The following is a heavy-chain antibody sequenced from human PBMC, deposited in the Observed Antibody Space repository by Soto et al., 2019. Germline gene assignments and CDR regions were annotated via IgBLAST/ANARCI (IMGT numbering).Heavy chain of an antibody. CDR1: GESVNSYC. J-gene: IGHJ4*02. D-gene: IGHD5-12*01. Sequence: APVKVSCEACGESVNSYCISWARQAPGQGLEWMGWISAYNGNTNYAQKLQGRVTMTTDTSTSTAYMELRSLRSDDTAVYYCARDLMSGYDNDYWGQGTLVTVSS. CDR2: ISAYNGNT. V-gene: IGHV1-18*01. CDR3: ARDLMSGYDNDY.